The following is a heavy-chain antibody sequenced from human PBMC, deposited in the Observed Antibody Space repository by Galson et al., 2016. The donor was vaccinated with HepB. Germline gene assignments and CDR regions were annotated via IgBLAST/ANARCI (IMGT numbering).Heavy chain of an antibody. CDR2: IDLSDSYT. Sequence: QSGAEVKKPGESLRISCKASGYSFTSFWINWVRQMPGKGLEWMGKIDLSDSYTNYSPSFQGHVTISADNSITTAYLQWRSLRASDTAIYYCARGTPLAIGDPFDYWGQGSLVTVSS. V-gene: IGHV5-10-1*01. CDR1: GYSFTSFW. J-gene: IGHJ4*02. CDR3: ARGTPLAIGDPFDY. D-gene: IGHD1-1*01.